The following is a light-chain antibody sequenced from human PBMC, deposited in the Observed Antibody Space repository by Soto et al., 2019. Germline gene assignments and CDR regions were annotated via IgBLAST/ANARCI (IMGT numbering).Light chain of an antibody. CDR2: DVT. J-gene: IGLJ1*01. Sequence: QSVLTQPASVSGSPGQSITISCTGTSSDVGGFNYVSWYQQHPGKAPKLMIYDVTNRPSGVSYRFSGSKSGNTASLTISGLQAEDEADYYCTSYEGSSNFALYVFGTGTKLTV. V-gene: IGLV2-14*03. CDR3: TSYEGSSNFALYV. CDR1: SSDVGGFNY.